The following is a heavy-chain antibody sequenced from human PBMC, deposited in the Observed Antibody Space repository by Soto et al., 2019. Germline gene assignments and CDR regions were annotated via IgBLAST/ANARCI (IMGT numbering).Heavy chain of an antibody. D-gene: IGHD3-22*01. V-gene: IGHV4-61*08. CDR1: GDSIRDGGYY. J-gene: IGHJ4*02. CDR2: IYFTGKT. CDR3: ARDSVGYYDSSGYYFSFFDY. Sequence: SETLSLTCTVSGDSIRDGGYYWAWIRQRPGKGLEWMGYIYFTGKTNYNPSLKSRVTISVDTSKNQFSLKLSSVTAADTAVYYCARDSVGYYDSSGYYFSFFDYWGQGTLVTVSS.